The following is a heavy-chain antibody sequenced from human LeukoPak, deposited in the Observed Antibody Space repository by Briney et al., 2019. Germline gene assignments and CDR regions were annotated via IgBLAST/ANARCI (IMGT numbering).Heavy chain of an antibody. CDR1: GGSISSSSYY. J-gene: IGHJ4*02. D-gene: IGHD6-13*01. CDR3: ARLTQITAWYTHY. CDR2: IYYSGST. Sequence: SETLSLTCTVSGGSISSSSYYWGWIRQPPGKGLEWIGSIYYSGSTYYNPSLKSRVTISVDTSKNQFSLKLSSVTAADTAVYYCARLTQITAWYTHYWGQGTLVTVSS. V-gene: IGHV4-39*07.